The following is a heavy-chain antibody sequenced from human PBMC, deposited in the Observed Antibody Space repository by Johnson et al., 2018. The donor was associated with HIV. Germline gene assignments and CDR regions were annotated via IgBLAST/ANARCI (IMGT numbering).Heavy chain of an antibody. Sequence: QVQLVESGGGVVQPGRSLRLSCAVSGFTFNNYPMHWVRQAPGKGLEWVAVISYDGSNKYYGDSVKGRFTISRDNSKNTLHLQMNGLRAEDTAVYYCAKGTHYSDSSGYWSNDAFDIWGQGTRVTVSS. V-gene: IGHV3-30*04. J-gene: IGHJ3*02. D-gene: IGHD3-22*01. CDR1: GFTFNNYP. CDR2: ISYDGSNK. CDR3: AKGTHYSDSSGYWSNDAFDI.